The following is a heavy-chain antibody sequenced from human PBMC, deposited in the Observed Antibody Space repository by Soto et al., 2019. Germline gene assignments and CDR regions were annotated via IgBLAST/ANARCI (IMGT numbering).Heavy chain of an antibody. Sequence: EVQLVESGGVVVQPAGSLRLSCAASGFTFVDYTMHWVRQAPGKGLEWVSLISWDGGSTYYADSVKGRFTISRDNSQNSLYLQMDSVSTEDTALYYCAKGKEETVRATSYCDYWGQGTLVTVST. CDR3: AKGKEETVRATSYCDY. CDR2: ISWDGGST. J-gene: IGHJ4*02. D-gene: IGHD5-12*01. CDR1: GFTFVDYT. V-gene: IGHV3-43*01.